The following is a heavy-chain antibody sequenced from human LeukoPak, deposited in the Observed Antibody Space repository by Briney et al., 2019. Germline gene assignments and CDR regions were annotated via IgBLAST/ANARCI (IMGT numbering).Heavy chain of an antibody. J-gene: IGHJ3*02. CDR2: IRYGGSNK. CDR3: ASWGMVRGVLDAFDI. D-gene: IGHD3-10*01. V-gene: IGHV3-30*02. Sequence: GGSLRLSCAASGFTFSSYGMHWVRQAPGKGLEWVAFIRYGGSNKYYADSVKGRFTISRDNSKNTLYLQMNSLRAEDTAVYYCASWGMVRGVLDAFDIWGQGTMVTVSS. CDR1: GFTFSSYG.